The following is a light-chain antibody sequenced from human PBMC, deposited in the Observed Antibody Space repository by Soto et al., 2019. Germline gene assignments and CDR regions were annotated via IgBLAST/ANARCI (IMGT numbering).Light chain of an antibody. CDR3: SSYTSSSTVV. CDR1: SSNVGTNH. Sequence: QSVLTQPPSASGTPGQRVTISCSGSSSNVGTNHVNWYQQLPGTAPKLLIYSDNQRPSGVPDRFSGSKSGTSASLAISGLQAEDEADYYCSSYTSSSTVVFGGGTKLTVL. J-gene: IGLJ2*01. CDR2: SDN. V-gene: IGLV1-44*01.